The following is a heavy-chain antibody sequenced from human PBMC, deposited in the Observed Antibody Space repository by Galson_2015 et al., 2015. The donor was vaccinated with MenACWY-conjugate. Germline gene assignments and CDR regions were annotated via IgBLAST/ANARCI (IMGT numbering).Heavy chain of an antibody. Sequence: SLRLSRAVSGFTVSSDYMSWVRQAPGKGLEWVSVIYSGGSTYYADSVKGRFTFSRDNAKNSLYLQMNSLRAEDTAVYYCAGGCSTASCYARFDYWGQGTLVTVSS. CDR1: GFTVSSDY. D-gene: IGHD2-2*01. CDR3: AGGCSTASCYARFDY. CDR2: IYSGGST. V-gene: IGHV3-66*01. J-gene: IGHJ4*02.